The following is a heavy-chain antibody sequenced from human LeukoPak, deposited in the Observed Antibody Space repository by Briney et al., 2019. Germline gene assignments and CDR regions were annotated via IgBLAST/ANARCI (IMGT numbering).Heavy chain of an antibody. Sequence: PSETLSLTCAVYGGSFSGYYWSWIRQPPGKGLEWIGEINHSGSTNYNPSLKSRVTISVDTSKNQFSLKLSSVTAADTAVYYCARHAPLSGGYSEFDYWGQGTLVTVSS. CDR1: GGSFSGYY. J-gene: IGHJ4*02. D-gene: IGHD1-26*01. V-gene: IGHV4-34*01. CDR2: INHSGST. CDR3: ARHAPLSGGYSEFDY.